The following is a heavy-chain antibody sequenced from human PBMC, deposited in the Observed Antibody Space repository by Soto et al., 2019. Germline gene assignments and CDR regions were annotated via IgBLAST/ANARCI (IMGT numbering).Heavy chain of an antibody. V-gene: IGHV1-46*01. Sequence: ASVKVSCKASGYTFTSYYMHWVRQAPGQGLEWMGIINPSGGSTSYAQRLQGRVTMTRDTSTSTVYMELSSLRSEDTAVYYCARDLGTDTAMVTPIYWGQGTLVTVSS. CDR1: GYTFTSYY. CDR3: ARDLGTDTAMVTPIY. D-gene: IGHD5-18*01. CDR2: INPSGGST. J-gene: IGHJ4*02.